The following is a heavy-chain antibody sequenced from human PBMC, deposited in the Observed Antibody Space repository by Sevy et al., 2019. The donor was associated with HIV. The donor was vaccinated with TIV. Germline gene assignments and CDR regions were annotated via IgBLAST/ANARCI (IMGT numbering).Heavy chain of an antibody. V-gene: IGHV1-69*06. J-gene: IGHJ6*03. D-gene: IGHD6-13*01. CDR3: ARVRRGSSSYYYYYYMDV. CDR2: IIPIFGTA. CDR1: GGTFSSYA. Sequence: SVKVSCKASGGTFSSYAISWVRQAPGQGLEWMGGIIPIFGTANYAQKFQGRVTITADKSTSTAYMELGSLRSEDTAVYYCARVRRGSSSYYYYYYMDVWGKGTTVTVSS.